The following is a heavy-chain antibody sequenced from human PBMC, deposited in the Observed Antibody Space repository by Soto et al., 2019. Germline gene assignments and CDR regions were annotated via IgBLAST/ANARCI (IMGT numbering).Heavy chain of an antibody. J-gene: IGHJ4*02. CDR1: GGSVSSSSYY. CDR2: VYYSGST. CDR3: ARSPASLPSNYDILTGYPQFVYFDY. D-gene: IGHD3-9*01. V-gene: IGHV4-39*07. Sequence: PSETLSLTCTVSGGSVSSSSYYWGWVRQPPGKGLEWIGSVYYSGSTYYNPSLKSRVTISVDTSKNQFSLKLSSVTAADTAVYYCARSPASLPSNYDILTGYPQFVYFDYWGQGTLVTVSS.